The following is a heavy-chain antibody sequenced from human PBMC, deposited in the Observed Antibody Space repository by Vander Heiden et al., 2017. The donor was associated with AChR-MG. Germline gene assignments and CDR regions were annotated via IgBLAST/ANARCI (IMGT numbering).Heavy chain of an antibody. D-gene: IGHD3-22*01. J-gene: IGHJ4*02. V-gene: IGHV1-69*01. CDR2: IIPIFGTA. CDR3: ARAVTYYYDSSGHSYYFDY. Sequence: QVQLVQSGAEVKKPGSSVKVSCKASGGTFSSYALGWVRQAPGQGLEWMGGIIPIFGTANYAQKFQGRVTITADESTSTAYMELSSLRSEDTAVYYCARAVTYYYDSSGHSYYFDYWGQGTLVTVSS. CDR1: GGTFSSYA.